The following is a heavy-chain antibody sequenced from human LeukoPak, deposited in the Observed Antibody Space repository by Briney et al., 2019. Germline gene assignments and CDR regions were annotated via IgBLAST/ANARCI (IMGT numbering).Heavy chain of an antibody. J-gene: IGHJ4*02. Sequence: SGPALVKPTQTLTLTCTFSGFSLSTSGMCVSWIRQPPGKALEWLALIDWDDDKYYSTSPKTRLTISKDTSKNQVVLTMTNMDPVDTATYYCARIPDYDILTGYSSKLFDYWGQGTLVTVSS. CDR1: GFSLSTSGMC. CDR2: IDWDDDK. D-gene: IGHD3-9*01. V-gene: IGHV2-70*01. CDR3: ARIPDYDILTGYSSKLFDY.